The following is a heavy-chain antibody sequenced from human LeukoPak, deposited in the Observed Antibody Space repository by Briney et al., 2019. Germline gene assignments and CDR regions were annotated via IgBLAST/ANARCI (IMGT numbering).Heavy chain of an antibody. J-gene: IGHJ6*03. CDR3: ARDRGYGSGNYYYYMDV. Sequence: PGGSLRLSCAGSGFTFGDYGVGWFRQAPGKGLQWVTSIRSNTYGGSTEYVPSVKGRFTISRDDSNSIAYLQMNSLRAEDTALYYCARDRGYGSGNYYYYMDVWGKGTTVTVSS. D-gene: IGHD3-10*01. CDR2: IRSNTYGGST. CDR1: GFTFGDYG. V-gene: IGHV3-49*03.